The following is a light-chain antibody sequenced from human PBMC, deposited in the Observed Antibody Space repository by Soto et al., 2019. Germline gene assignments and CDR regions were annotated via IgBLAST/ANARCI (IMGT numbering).Light chain of an antibody. Sequence: DIQMTQSPSSLSASVGDRVTITCRASQDIRNDLGWYQQKPGKAPQRLIYAASSLQSGVQSRSCCGGPAGEFTLTTSSLQPADFATDYMIRNNSCPYTFGHGTKLEIK. J-gene: IGKJ2*01. CDR2: AAS. CDR1: QDIRND. V-gene: IGKV1-17*01. CDR3: IRNNSCPYT.